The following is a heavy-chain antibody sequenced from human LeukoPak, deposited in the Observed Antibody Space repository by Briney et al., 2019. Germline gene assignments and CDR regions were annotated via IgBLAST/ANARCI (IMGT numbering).Heavy chain of an antibody. CDR2: IIPIFGTA. Sequence: SVKVSCKASGCTFSSYAISWVRQAPGQGLEWMGGIIPIFGTANYAQKFQGRVTITADKSTSTAYMELSSLRSEDTAVYYCARNLGYSSGWYQGSAFDIWGQGTMVTVSS. J-gene: IGHJ3*02. V-gene: IGHV1-69*06. CDR1: GCTFSSYA. CDR3: ARNLGYSSGWYQGSAFDI. D-gene: IGHD6-19*01.